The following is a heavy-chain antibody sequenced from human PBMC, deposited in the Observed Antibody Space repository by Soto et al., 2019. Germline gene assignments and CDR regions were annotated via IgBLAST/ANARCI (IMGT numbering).Heavy chain of an antibody. J-gene: IGHJ4*02. CDR1: GYTFSTFG. CDR3: AKDSNKYSSSLRGRYFDY. D-gene: IGHD4-4*01. Sequence: QVQLVQSGAEVKRPGASVKVSCKASGYTFSTFGVNWVRQAPGQGLEWMGWISPYNGDTNYAQNFQGRVTLTTDTSTSTAYMELRSLTSDDTAVYYCAKDSNKYSSSLRGRYFDYWGQGIGVTVSS. CDR2: ISPYNGDT. V-gene: IGHV1-18*04.